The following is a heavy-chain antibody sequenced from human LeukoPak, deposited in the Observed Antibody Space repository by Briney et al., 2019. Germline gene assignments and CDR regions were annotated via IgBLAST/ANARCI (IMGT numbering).Heavy chain of an antibody. CDR1: GFTFSSYA. CDR3: AKDMGVVVPAASSFDY. J-gene: IGHJ4*02. CDR2: ISGSGGST. D-gene: IGHD2-2*01. V-gene: IGHV3-23*01. Sequence: GGSLRLSCAASGFTFSSYAMSWVRQAPGKGLEWVSAISGSGGSTYYADSVKGRFTISRDNSKNTLYLQMNSLRAEDTAVYYCAKDMGVVVPAASSFDYWGQGTLVTVSS.